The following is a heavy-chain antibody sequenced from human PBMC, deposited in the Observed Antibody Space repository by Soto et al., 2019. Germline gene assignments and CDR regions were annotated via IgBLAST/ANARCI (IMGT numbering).Heavy chain of an antibody. Sequence: SETLSVTCTVSGGSISSSSYYWVWIRQAPGKGLEWIGSIYYSGSTYYNPSLKSRVTISVDTSKNQFSLKLSSVTAADTAVYYCARKGYCTNGVCYTMAAHFDYWGQGALVTVS. V-gene: IGHV4-39*01. CDR2: IYYSGST. J-gene: IGHJ4*02. CDR1: GGSISSSSYY. CDR3: ARKGYCTNGVCYTMAAHFDY. D-gene: IGHD2-8*01.